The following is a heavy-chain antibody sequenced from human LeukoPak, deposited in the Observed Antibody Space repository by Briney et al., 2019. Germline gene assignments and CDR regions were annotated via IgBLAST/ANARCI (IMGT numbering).Heavy chain of an antibody. V-gene: IGHV1-2*02. CDR3: ARPHDRGGRDAFDI. J-gene: IGHJ3*02. D-gene: IGHD3-22*01. Sequence: ASVKVSSKASGYTFTGYYMHWVRQAPGQGLEWMGWINPNSGGTNYAQKFQGRVTMTRDTSISTAYMELSRLRSDDTAVYYCARPHDRGGRDAFDIWGQRTMVTVSS. CDR1: GYTFTGYY. CDR2: INPNSGGT.